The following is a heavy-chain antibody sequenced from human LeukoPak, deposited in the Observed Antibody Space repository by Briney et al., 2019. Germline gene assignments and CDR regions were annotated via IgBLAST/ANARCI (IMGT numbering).Heavy chain of an antibody. J-gene: IGHJ4*02. CDR1: GYTFTSYG. D-gene: IGHD3-3*01. Sequence: GASVKVSCKASGYTFTSYGISWVRQAPGQGLEWMGWISAYNGNTNYAQKLQGRVTMTTDTSTSTAYMELRSLRSDDTAVYYCARPSRSPNYDFWSGYYRETGSFDYWGQGTLVTVSS. V-gene: IGHV1-18*01. CDR3: ARPSRSPNYDFWSGYYRETGSFDY. CDR2: ISAYNGNT.